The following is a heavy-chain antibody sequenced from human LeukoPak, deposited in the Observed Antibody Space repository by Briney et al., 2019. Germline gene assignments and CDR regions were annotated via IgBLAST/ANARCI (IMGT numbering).Heavy chain of an antibody. V-gene: IGHV3-53*01. J-gene: IGHJ5*02. Sequence: GGSLRLTCAVSGFTVRSNYMAWVRQAPGKGLECVSILYSSGDTYYADSVQGRFTISGDNSKNTLYLQMSSLRADDTAIYYCAKVILIAAAHGDFIDLWGQGTLVSVSS. CDR1: GFTVRSNY. CDR2: LYSSGDT. CDR3: AKVILIAAAHGDFIDL. D-gene: IGHD6-6*01.